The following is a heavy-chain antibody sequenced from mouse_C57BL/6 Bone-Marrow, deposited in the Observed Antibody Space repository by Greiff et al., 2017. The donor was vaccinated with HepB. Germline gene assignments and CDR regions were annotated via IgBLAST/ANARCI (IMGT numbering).Heavy chain of an antibody. D-gene: IGHD1-1*01. CDR2: IRNKANGYTT. J-gene: IGHJ3*01. CDR1: GFTFTDYY. CDR3: AAYGSSYVGFAY. Sequence: EVQRVESGGGLVQPGGSLSLSCAASGFTFTDYYMSWVRQPPGKALEWLGFIRNKANGYTTEYSASVKGRFTISRDNSQSILYLQMNALRAEDSATYYCAAYGSSYVGFAYWGQGTLVTVSA. V-gene: IGHV7-3*01.